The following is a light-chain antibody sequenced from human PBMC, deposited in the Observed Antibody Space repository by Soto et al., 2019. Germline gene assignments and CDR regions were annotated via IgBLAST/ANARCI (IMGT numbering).Light chain of an antibody. CDR2: GAS. CDR1: HSVIGY. J-gene: IGKJ2*01. CDR3: QQSYSTPYT. Sequence: DIQLTQSPSSLSASVGDRVTISCRASHSVIGYLNWYQHKPGKAPNLLIYGASSLQSGVPSRFSGSGSGTDFTLSISSLQPEDFATYSCQQSYSTPYTFGQGTKVEIQ. V-gene: IGKV1-39*01.